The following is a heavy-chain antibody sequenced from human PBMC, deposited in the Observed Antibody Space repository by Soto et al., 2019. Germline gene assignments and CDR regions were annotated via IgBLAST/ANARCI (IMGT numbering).Heavy chain of an antibody. Sequence: GGSLRLSCAASGFTFSNAWMNWVRQAPGKGLEWVGRIKSKTDGGTTDYAAPVKGRFTISRDDSKNTLYLQMNSLKTEDTAVYYCTTVRLLWFGDLTRPDYYYYGMDVWGQGTTVTVSS. CDR3: TTVRLLWFGDLTRPDYYYYGMDV. D-gene: IGHD3-10*01. CDR2: IKSKTDGGTT. CDR1: GFTFSNAW. V-gene: IGHV3-15*07. J-gene: IGHJ6*02.